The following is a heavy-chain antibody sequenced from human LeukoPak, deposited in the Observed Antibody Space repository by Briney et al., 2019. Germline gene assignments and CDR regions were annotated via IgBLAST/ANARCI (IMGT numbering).Heavy chain of an antibody. CDR2: IRSKANSYAT. Sequence: PGGSLRLSCAASGFTFSGSAMHWVRQASGKGLEWVGRIRSKANSYATAYAASVKGRFTISRDDSKNTAYLQMNSLKTEDTAVHYCTRDPYYYDSSGYADYWGQGTLVTVSS. CDR3: TRDPYYYDSSGYADY. CDR1: GFTFSGSA. V-gene: IGHV3-73*01. D-gene: IGHD3-22*01. J-gene: IGHJ4*02.